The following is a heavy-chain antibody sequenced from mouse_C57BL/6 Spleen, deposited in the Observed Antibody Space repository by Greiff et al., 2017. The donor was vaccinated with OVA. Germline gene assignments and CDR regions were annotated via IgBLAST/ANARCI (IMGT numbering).Heavy chain of an antibody. J-gene: IGHJ4*01. CDR3: AREDSTGAMDY. CDR2: IRNKANGYTT. V-gene: IGHV7-3*01. Sequence: EVKLVESGGGLVQPGGSLSLSCAASGFTFTDYYMSWVRQPPGKALEWLGFIRNKANGYTTEYSASVKGRFTISRDNSQSSLYLQMNALRAEDRATYYCAREDSTGAMDYWGQGTSVTVSS. CDR1: GFTFTDYY.